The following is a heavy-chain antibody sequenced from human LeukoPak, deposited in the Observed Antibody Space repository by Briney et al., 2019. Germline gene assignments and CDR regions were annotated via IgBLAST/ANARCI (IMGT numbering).Heavy chain of an antibody. CDR1: GFTFSSYA. CDR3: ARGYCSSTSCYPDY. Sequence: GGSLRLSCAASGFTFSSYAMSWVRPAPGKGLEWVSAISGSGGSTYYADSVKGRFTISRDNSKNTLYLQMNSLRAEDTAVYYCARGYCSSTSCYPDYWGQGTLVTVSS. CDR2: ISGSGGST. D-gene: IGHD2-2*01. V-gene: IGHV3-23*01. J-gene: IGHJ4*02.